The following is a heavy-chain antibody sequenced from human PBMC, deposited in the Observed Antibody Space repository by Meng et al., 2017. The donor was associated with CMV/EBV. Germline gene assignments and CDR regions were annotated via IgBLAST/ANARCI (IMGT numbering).Heavy chain of an antibody. CDR3: ARVSGRYCSAGSCDELGY. D-gene: IGHD2-15*01. J-gene: IGHJ4*02. CDR1: GYTFTGYY. Sequence: SGYTFTGYYLHWVRQAPGQGLEWVGWMHPNSGGTIYAQNLQGRVTMTRDTSISTAYMELSGLTSDDTAVYYCARVSGRYCSAGSCDELGYWGQGTLVTVS. CDR2: MHPNSGGT. V-gene: IGHV1-2*02.